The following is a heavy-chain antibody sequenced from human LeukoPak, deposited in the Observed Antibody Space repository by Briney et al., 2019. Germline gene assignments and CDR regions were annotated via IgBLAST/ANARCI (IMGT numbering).Heavy chain of an antibody. CDR3: ARGPRYRACWFDP. V-gene: IGHV4-34*01. CDR1: GGSFSGYY. D-gene: IGHD1-26*01. CDR2: INHSGST. Sequence: SETLSLTCAVYGGSFSGYYWSWIRQPPGKGLEWIGEINHSGSTNYNPSLNTRVTISVDTSKNQFSLKLSSVTAADTAVYYCARGPRYRACWFDPWGQGTLVTVSS. J-gene: IGHJ5*02.